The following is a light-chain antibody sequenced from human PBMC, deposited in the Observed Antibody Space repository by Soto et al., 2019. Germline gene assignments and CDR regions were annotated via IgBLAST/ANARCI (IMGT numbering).Light chain of an antibody. CDR3: QQSSSTPPT. V-gene: IGKV1-39*01. J-gene: IGKJ1*01. CDR1: QSISTY. Sequence: DIQMTQSPSSLSASVGDRVTITCRASQSISTYLNWYQQEPGKAPKLLIYAVSVLQSGVPSRFSGSGSGTDFALTISSLRPEDSATYYCQQSSSTPPTFGQGTKVDIK. CDR2: AVS.